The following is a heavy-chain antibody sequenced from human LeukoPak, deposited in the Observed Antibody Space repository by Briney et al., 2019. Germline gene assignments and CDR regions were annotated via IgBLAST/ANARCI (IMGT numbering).Heavy chain of an antibody. CDR3: ARHAPTWLPLDY. J-gene: IGHJ4*02. CDR1: GGSISSYY. V-gene: IGHV4-59*01. D-gene: IGHD3-22*01. CDR2: IYYSGST. Sequence: PSETLSLTCTVSGGSISSYYWSWIRQPPGKGLEWIGYIYYSGSTNYNPSLKSRVTISVDTSKNQFSLKLSFVTAADTAVYYCARHAPTWLPLDYRGQGTLVTVSS.